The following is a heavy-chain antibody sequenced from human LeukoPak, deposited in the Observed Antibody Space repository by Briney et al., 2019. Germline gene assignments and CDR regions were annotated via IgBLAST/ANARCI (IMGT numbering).Heavy chain of an antibody. CDR2: ISYDGSNK. CDR1: GFTLSRYA. D-gene: IGHD3-22*01. J-gene: IGHJ2*01. CDR3: ATDHYDSRTWYFDL. V-gene: IGHV3-30-3*01. Sequence: GGSLRLSCAASGFTLSRYAMHWVRQAPGKGLEWVAVISYDGSNKYYADSVKGRFTISRDNSKNTLYLQMNSLRAEDTAVYYCATDHYDSRTWYFDLWGRGTLVTVSS.